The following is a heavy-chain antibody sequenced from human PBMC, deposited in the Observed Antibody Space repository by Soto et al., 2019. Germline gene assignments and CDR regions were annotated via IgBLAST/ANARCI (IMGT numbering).Heavy chain of an antibody. Sequence: GGSLRLSCAASGFIFSDYPMNWVRQAPGKGLEWVSYVSTSISTIYYADSVKGRFTISRDNAQNSLYLQMNSLRDEDTAVYYCARDLGLLLGMDVWGQGTTVTVSS. CDR3: ARDLGLLLGMDV. J-gene: IGHJ6*02. V-gene: IGHV3-48*02. CDR2: VSTSISTI. D-gene: IGHD2-15*01. CDR1: GFIFSDYP.